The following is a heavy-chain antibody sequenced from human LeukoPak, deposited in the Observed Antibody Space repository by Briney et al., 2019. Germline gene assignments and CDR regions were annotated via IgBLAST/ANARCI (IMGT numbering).Heavy chain of an antibody. CDR3: ARDGEVGATLS. Sequence: SVKVSCKASGGTFSSYAINWVRQAPGQGLEWMGGIIPIFGTANYAQKFQDRVTITADESTSTAYMELSSLRSEDTAVYYCARDGEVGATLSWGQGTLVTVSS. J-gene: IGHJ4*02. CDR2: IIPIFGTA. CDR1: GGTFSSYA. V-gene: IGHV1-69*01. D-gene: IGHD1-26*01.